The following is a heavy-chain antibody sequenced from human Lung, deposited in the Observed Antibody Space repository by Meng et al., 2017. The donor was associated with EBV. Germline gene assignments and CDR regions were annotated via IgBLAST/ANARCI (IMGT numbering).Heavy chain of an antibody. CDR2: ISSSSTYI. J-gene: IGHJ5*02. Sequence: EVQLVESGGGMVKPGGSLRLSCAASGFTFSSYNMNWVRQAPGKGLEWVSSISSSSTYIYYADSVKGRFTISRDNAKNSLYLQMNSLRAEDTAVYYCATDNSGYYYNWFDPWGQGTLVTVSS. CDR1: GFTFSSYN. V-gene: IGHV3-21*01. D-gene: IGHD3-22*01. CDR3: ATDNSGYYYNWFDP.